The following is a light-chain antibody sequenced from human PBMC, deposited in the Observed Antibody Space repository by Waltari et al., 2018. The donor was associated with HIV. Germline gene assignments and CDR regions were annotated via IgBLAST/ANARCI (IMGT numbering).Light chain of an antibody. CDR2: YDK. CDR1: KVATNS. J-gene: IGLJ3*02. V-gene: IGLV3-21*04. Sequence: SYVLTQPPSVSVAPGQTAMTACEADKVATNSVHCSQQRPGQAPVLVIHYDKDRHSGGTERFSGSNAGKTATLNISGVEAGDEADYYCQVWDGDTNHQVFGGGTKLTVL. CDR3: QVWDGDTNHQV.